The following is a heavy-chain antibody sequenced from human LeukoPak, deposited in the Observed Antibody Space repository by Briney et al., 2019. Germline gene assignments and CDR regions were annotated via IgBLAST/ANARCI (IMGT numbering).Heavy chain of an antibody. V-gene: IGHV3-53*01. CDR1: GFTFSSYW. CDR3: ARGGNDGFDP. CDR2: IYSGGST. Sequence: GGSLRLSCAASGFTFSSYWMNWARQAPGKGLEWVSVIYSGGSTYYADSVKGRFTISRDNSKNTLYLQMNSLRAEDTAVYYCARGGNDGFDPWGQGTLVTVSS. D-gene: IGHD1-1*01. J-gene: IGHJ5*02.